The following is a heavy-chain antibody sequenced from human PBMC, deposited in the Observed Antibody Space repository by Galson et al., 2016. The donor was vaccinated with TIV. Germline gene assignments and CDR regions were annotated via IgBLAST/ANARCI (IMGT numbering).Heavy chain of an antibody. J-gene: IGHJ6*02. CDR3: ARGPQYYHDRLDV. CDR1: GYTFTSYY. V-gene: IGHV1-46*01. D-gene: IGHD3-22*01. CDR2: INPSGGST. Sequence: SVKVSCKASGYTFTSYYMHWVRQAPGQGLEWMGIINPSGGSTTYAQKFQGRVTMTRDMSTTTVHMELSSLRSEDTAVYYCARGPQYYHDRLDVWGQGTTVTVSS.